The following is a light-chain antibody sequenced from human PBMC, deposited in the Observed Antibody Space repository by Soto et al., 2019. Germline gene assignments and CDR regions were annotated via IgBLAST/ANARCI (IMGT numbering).Light chain of an antibody. CDR2: AAS. V-gene: IGKV1-27*01. CDR1: QSITNY. CDR3: QQYSSSPFT. J-gene: IGKJ3*01. Sequence: DIQMTQSPSTLSASVGDRVTITCRASQSITNYVAWYHQKPGTVPKLLIYAASTLQSGVPSRFSGSGSGTDFTLTISSLQPEDVATYYCQQYSSSPFTFGPGTKVDIK.